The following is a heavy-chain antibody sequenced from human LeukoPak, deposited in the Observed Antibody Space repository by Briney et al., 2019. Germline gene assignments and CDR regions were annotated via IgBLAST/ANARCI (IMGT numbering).Heavy chain of an antibody. CDR2: ISYDGSNK. V-gene: IGHV3-30*01. CDR1: GFTFSSYA. CDR3: ASAMIVVVPDY. D-gene: IGHD3-22*01. Sequence: GGTLRLSCAASGFTFSSYAMHWVRQAPGKGLEWVAVISYDGSNKYYADSVKGRFTISRDNSKNTLYLQMNSLRAEDTAVYYCASAMIVVVPDYWGQGTLVTVSS. J-gene: IGHJ4*02.